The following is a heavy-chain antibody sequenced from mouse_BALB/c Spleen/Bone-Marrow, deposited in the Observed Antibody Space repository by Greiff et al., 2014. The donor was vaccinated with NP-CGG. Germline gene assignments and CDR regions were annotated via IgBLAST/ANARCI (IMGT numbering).Heavy chain of an antibody. CDR2: INSNGGSA. V-gene: IGHV5-6-2*01. CDR1: GFTFSSYY. Sequence: EVMLVESGGGLVKLGGSLKLSCAASGFTFSSYYMSWVRQTPEKRLELVAAINSNGGSAYYPDTVKGRFTISRDNAKNTLFPQMSSLKSEDTALYYCARHGGFGNYFDYWGQGTTLTVSS. D-gene: IGHD1-1*02. J-gene: IGHJ2*01. CDR3: ARHGGFGNYFDY.